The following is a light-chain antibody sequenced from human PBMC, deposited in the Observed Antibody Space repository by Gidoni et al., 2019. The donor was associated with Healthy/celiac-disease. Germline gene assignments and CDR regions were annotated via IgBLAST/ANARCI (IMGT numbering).Light chain of an antibody. CDR3: QQYGSSLI. J-gene: IGKJ4*01. CDR1: QSVSSSY. Sequence: EIVLTQSPGTLSLSPGERATLSCRASQSVSSSYLAWYQQKPGQAPRLLIYGASSRATGIPDRFSGSGSGTDFTLTIRKLEPEDFAVYYCQQYGSSLIFGGGTKVEIK. CDR2: GAS. V-gene: IGKV3-20*01.